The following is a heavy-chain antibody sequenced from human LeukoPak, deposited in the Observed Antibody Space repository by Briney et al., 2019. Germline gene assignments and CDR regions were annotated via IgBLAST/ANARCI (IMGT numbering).Heavy chain of an antibody. J-gene: IGHJ6*03. D-gene: IGHD3-3*01. Sequence: SETLSLTCAVYGGSFSGYYWRWIRQPPGKGLEWIGEINHSGSTNYNPSLKSRVTISVDTSKNQFSLKLSSVTAADTAVYYCARGWGGFTIFGVKTRYYYMDVWGKGTTVTVSS. V-gene: IGHV4-34*01. CDR3: ARGWGGFTIFGVKTRYYYMDV. CDR1: GGSFSGYY. CDR2: INHSGST.